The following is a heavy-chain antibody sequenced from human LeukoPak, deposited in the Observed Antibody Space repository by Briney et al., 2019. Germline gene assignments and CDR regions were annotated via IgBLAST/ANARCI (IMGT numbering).Heavy chain of an antibody. CDR3: ARKVYNGYAPFDY. CDR2: LFYSGST. D-gene: IGHD5-12*01. V-gene: IGHV4-59*01. CDR1: GGSISSYY. Sequence: SETLSLTCTVSGGSISSYYWSWIRQPPGKGLEWIAYLFYSGSTDYNPSLESRVTISVDTSKNQFSLKLRSVTAADTAVYYCARKVYNGYAPFDYWGQGTLVTVSS. J-gene: IGHJ4*02.